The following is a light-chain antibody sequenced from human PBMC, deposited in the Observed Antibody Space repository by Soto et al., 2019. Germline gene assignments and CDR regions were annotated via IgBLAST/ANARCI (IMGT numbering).Light chain of an antibody. CDR3: CSYAGSYTWV. CDR1: SSDVGGYNY. J-gene: IGLJ3*02. Sequence: QSALTQPRSVSGSPGQSVTIYCTGTSSDVGGYNYVSWYQQYPGKAPKLMTYDVSKRPSGIPDRFSGSKSGNTASLTISGLQADDEADYYCCSYAGSYTWVFGGGTKVTVL. CDR2: DVS. V-gene: IGLV2-11*01.